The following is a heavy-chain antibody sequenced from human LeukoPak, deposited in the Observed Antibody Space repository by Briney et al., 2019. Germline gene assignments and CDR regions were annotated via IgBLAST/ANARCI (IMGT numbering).Heavy chain of an antibody. Sequence: SETLSLTCTVSGGSISSYYWSWIRQPAGKGLEWIGRIYTSGSTNYNPSLKNRVTMSVDTSKNQFSLKLSSVTAADTAVYYCACRMVRGVNLDAFDIWGQGTMVTVSS. J-gene: IGHJ3*02. V-gene: IGHV4-4*07. CDR2: IYTSGST. D-gene: IGHD3-10*01. CDR1: GGSISSYY. CDR3: ACRMVRGVNLDAFDI.